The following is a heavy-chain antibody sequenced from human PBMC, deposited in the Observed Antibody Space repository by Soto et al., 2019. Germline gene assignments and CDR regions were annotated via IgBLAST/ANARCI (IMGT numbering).Heavy chain of an antibody. CDR2: IWYDGSNK. CDR1: GFTFSSYG. Sequence: GGSLRLSCAASGFTFSSYGMHWVRQAPGKGLEWVAVIWYDGSNKYYADSVKGRFTIPRDNSKNQFSLKLTSVTAADTAVYYCARVPIDTYMIYWSDPWGQGTLVTVSS. V-gene: IGHV3-33*01. J-gene: IGHJ5*02. CDR3: ARVPIDTYMIYWSDP. D-gene: IGHD3-16*01.